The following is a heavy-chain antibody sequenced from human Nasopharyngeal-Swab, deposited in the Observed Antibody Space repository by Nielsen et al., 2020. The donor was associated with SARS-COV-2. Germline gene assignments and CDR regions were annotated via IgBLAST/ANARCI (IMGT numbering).Heavy chain of an antibody. J-gene: IGHJ4*02. CDR3: AKGGIVGATSTGDY. Sequence: GESLKISCAASGFTFSSYGMHWVRQAPGKGLEWVAVIWYDGSNKYYADSVKGRFTISRDNSKNTLYLQMNSLRAEDTAVYYCAKGGIVGATSTGDYWGQGTLVTVSS. D-gene: IGHD1-26*01. V-gene: IGHV3-33*06. CDR2: IWYDGSNK. CDR1: GFTFSSYG.